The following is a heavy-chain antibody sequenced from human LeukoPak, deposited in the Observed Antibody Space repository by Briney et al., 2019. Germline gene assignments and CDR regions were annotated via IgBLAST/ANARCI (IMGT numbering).Heavy chain of an antibody. V-gene: IGHV4-59*01. D-gene: IGHD5-18*01. CDR1: GGSISSYY. Sequence: SETLSLTCTVSGGSISSYYWSWIRQPPGKGLEWIGYMYYSGSTNYIPSLKSRVTISVDTSKNQFSLKLSSVTAADTAVYYCAREDYSYGLDYWGQGTLVTVSS. CDR2: MYYSGST. CDR3: AREDYSYGLDY. J-gene: IGHJ4*02.